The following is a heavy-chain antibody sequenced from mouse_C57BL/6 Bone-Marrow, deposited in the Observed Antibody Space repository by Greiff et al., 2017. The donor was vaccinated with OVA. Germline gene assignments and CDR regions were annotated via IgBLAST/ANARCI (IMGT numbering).Heavy chain of an antibody. V-gene: IGHV1-69*01. J-gene: IGHJ3*01. CDR3: ARDYYGSSFWFAY. Sequence: QVQLQQPGAELVMPGASVKLSCKASGYTFTSYWMHWVKQRPGPGLEWIGEIDPSDSYTNYNQKFKGKSTLTVDKSSSTAYMQLSSLTSEDSAVDYCARDYYGSSFWFAYWGQGTLVTVSA. D-gene: IGHD1-1*01. CDR1: GYTFTSYW. CDR2: IDPSDSYT.